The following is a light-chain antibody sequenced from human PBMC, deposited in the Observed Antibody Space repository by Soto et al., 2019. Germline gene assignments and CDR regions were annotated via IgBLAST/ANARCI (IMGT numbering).Light chain of an antibody. V-gene: IGKV3-20*01. CDR1: QGFSSKF. CDR3: QQYGSLLT. Sequence: EIVLTQSPGTLSLSPGERATLSCRASQGFSSKFLAWYQQKPGQAPRFLIYGASNRDTGSPDMFSVSGSGTDLTLTISRLETEDCAVYYCQQYGSLLTFGVRTKVQIK. CDR2: GAS. J-gene: IGKJ4*01.